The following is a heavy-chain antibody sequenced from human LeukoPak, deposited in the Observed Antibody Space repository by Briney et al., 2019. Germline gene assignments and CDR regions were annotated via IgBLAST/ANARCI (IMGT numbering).Heavy chain of an antibody. CDR3: ARGRRYCSSGSCYSSWFDP. CDR1: GGSISSYY. V-gene: IGHV4-4*07. Sequence: SETLSLTCTVSGGSISSYYWSWIRQPAGKGLEWIGRIYTSGSTNYNPSLKSRITMSVDTSKNQFSLKLNSVTAADTAVYYCARGRRYCSSGSCYSSWFDPWGQGTLATVSS. J-gene: IGHJ5*02. D-gene: IGHD2-15*01. CDR2: IYTSGST.